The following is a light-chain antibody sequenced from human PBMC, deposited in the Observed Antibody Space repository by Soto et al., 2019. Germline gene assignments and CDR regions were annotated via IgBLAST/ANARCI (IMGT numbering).Light chain of an antibody. CDR2: DVS. J-gene: IGLJ1*01. V-gene: IGLV2-14*01. CDR1: SSDVGAYNS. CDR3: SSYISSSTLV. Sequence: QSALTQPASVSGSPGQSITISCTGTSSDVGAYNSVAWYQHNPGKAPKLMIYDVSNRPSGVSSRFSGSKSANTASLSISGLQADDEADYYCSSYISSSTLVFGTGTKVTVL.